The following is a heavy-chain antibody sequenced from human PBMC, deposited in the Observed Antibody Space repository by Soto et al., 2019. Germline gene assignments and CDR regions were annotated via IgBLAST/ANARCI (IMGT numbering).Heavy chain of an antibody. CDR3: ARGGYCSGGSCFPFDY. V-gene: IGHV1-69*02. CDR1: GGTFSSYT. CDR2: IIPILGIA. D-gene: IGHD2-15*01. Sequence: QVQLVQSGAEVKKPGSSVKVSCKASGGTFSSYTISWVRQAPGQGLEWMGRIIPILGIANYAQKFQGRVTIPADKSTSTAYMELSSLRSEDTAVYYCARGGYCSGGSCFPFDYWGQGTLVTVSS. J-gene: IGHJ4*02.